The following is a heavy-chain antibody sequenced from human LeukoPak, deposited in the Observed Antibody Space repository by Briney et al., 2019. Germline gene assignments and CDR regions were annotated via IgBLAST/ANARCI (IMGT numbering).Heavy chain of an antibody. V-gene: IGHV3-21*04. J-gene: IGHJ4*02. D-gene: IGHD1-26*01. Sequence: GGSLRLSCAASGFTFSSYSMNWVRQAPGKGLEWVSSISSSSSYIYYADSVKGRFTISRDNAKNSLHLQMNSLRAEDTALYYCAKGGSPVGATRFDYWGQGTLVTVSS. CDR2: ISSSSSYI. CDR1: GFTFSSYS. CDR3: AKGGSPVGATRFDY.